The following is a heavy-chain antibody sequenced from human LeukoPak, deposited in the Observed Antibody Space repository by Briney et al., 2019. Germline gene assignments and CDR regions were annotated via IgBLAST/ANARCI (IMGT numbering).Heavy chain of an antibody. CDR2: IRSDGSDK. D-gene: IGHD2-15*01. Sequence: GGSLRLSCAASGFTFSSSGMHWVRQPPGKGLEWVGSIRSDGSDKNYADSVKGRFTISRDNSKNTLYLEMSSLRPEDTAIYSCAKSLGYCRGGSCYPWGQGTLVTVSS. J-gene: IGHJ5*02. V-gene: IGHV3-30*02. CDR1: GFTFSSSG. CDR3: AKSLGYCRGGSCYP.